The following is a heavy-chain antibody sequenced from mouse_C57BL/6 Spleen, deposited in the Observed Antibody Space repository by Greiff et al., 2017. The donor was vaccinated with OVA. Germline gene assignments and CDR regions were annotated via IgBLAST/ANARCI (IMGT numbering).Heavy chain of an antibody. CDR3: TRYYGNY. J-gene: IGHJ2*01. CDR2: IDPENGDT. Sequence: EVMLVESGAELVRPGASVKLSCTASGFNIKDDYMHWVKQRPEQGLEWIGWIDPENGDTEYPSKFQGKATITADTSSNTAYLQLSSLTSEDTAVYYCTRYYGNYWGQGTTLTVSS. V-gene: IGHV14-4*01. CDR1: GFNIKDDY. D-gene: IGHD2-1*01.